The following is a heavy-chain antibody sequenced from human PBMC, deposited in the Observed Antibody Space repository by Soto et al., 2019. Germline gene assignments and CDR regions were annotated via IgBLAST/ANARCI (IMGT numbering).Heavy chain of an antibody. J-gene: IGHJ3*02. CDR2: IIIDGSTT. Sequence: PGGSLRLSCAASGFTFSTYLMDWVRQAPGKGLVWVSLIIIDGSTTIYADFVKGRFTISRDNAKNTLYLQMNSLSVEDTAMYYCATGTTPAFATWALGPMV. V-gene: IGHV3-74*01. D-gene: IGHD2-15*01. CDR3: ATGTTPAFAT. CDR1: GFTFSTYL.